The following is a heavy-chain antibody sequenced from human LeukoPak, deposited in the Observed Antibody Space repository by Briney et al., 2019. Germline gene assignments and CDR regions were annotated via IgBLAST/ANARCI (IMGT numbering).Heavy chain of an antibody. J-gene: IGHJ5*02. D-gene: IGHD3-10*01. Sequence: PSQTLSLTCSVSGDSITNGNYHWSWIRQPAGRGLEWIGQIYTSGRTNYSPSLKSRVTISVDTSKNQFSLKLSSVTAADTAVYYCARRSMGIWFGELVWFDPWGQGTLVTVSS. V-gene: IGHV4-61*09. CDR1: GDSITNGNYH. CDR2: IYTSGRT. CDR3: ARRSMGIWFGELVWFDP.